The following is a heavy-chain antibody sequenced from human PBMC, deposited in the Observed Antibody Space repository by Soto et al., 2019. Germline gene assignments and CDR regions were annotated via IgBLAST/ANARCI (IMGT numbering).Heavy chain of an antibody. J-gene: IGHJ4*02. D-gene: IGHD3-22*01. CDR3: AKDDLVDSSGYYSYYFDY. Sequence: PGGSLRLSCAASGFTFSSYAMSWVRQAPGKGLEWVSAISGSGGSTYYADSVKGRFTISRDNSKNTLYLQMNSLRAEDTAVYYCAKDDLVDSSGYYSYYFDYWGQGTLVTVS. V-gene: IGHV3-23*01. CDR1: GFTFSSYA. CDR2: ISGSGGST.